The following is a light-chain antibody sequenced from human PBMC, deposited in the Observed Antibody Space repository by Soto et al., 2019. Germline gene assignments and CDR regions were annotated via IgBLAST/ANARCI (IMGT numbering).Light chain of an antibody. CDR3: QQYNDRPPIT. CDR1: QSVSSNY. V-gene: IGKV3-20*01. J-gene: IGKJ5*01. CDR2: GVS. Sequence: ENVLTQSPGTLSLSPGERATLSCRAIQSVSSNYFAWYQQKPGQAPRLLIYGVSSRATGIPDRFSGSGSGTDFTLTISGLQSEDFAVYYCQQYNDRPPITFGQGTRLEIK.